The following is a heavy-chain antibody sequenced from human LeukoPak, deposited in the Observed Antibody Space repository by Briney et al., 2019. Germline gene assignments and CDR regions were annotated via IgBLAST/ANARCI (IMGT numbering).Heavy chain of an antibody. V-gene: IGHV3-30*18. D-gene: IGHD3-10*01. J-gene: IGHJ4*02. Sequence: GGSLRLSCAASGFTFSSYGMHWVRQAPGKGLEWVAVISYDGSNKYYADSVKGRFTISRDNSKNTLYLQMNSLRAEDTAVYYCAKDYGYWGQGTLVTVSS. CDR2: ISYDGSNK. CDR3: AKDYGY. CDR1: GFTFSSYG.